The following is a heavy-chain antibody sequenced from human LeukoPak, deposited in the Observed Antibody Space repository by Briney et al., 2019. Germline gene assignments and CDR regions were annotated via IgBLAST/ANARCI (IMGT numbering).Heavy chain of an antibody. V-gene: IGHV3-30*02. J-gene: IGHJ4*02. CDR1: GFTFSTCG. CDR3: AKDQSSGYYKTFDY. CDR2: IRYDGSNK. D-gene: IGHD3-22*01. Sequence: GGSLRLSCAASGFTFSTCGMHWVRQAPGKGLEWVAFIRYDGSNKYYADSVKGRFTISRDNSKNTLYLQMNSLRAEDTAVYYCAKDQSSGYYKTFDYWGQGTLVTVSS.